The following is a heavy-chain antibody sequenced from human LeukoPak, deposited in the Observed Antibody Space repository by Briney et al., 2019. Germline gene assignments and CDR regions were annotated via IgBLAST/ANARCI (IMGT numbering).Heavy chain of an antibody. D-gene: IGHD6-13*01. V-gene: IGHV3-33*06. Sequence: PRRSLRLSCAASGFTFSSYGMHWVRQAPGKGLEWVAVIWYDGSNKYYADSVKGRFTISRDNSKNTLYLQMNSLRAEDTAVYYCAKEVGSWYEGTMAYFDYWGQGTLVTVSS. CDR3: AKEVGSWYEGTMAYFDY. CDR1: GFTFSSYG. J-gene: IGHJ4*02. CDR2: IWYDGSNK.